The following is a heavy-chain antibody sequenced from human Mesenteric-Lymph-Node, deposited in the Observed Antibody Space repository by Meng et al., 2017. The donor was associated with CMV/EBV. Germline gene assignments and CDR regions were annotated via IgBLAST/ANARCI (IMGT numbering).Heavy chain of an antibody. CDR3: ARLPYSSSSLSFVLDF. Sequence: CSIATYWISWVRQMPGRGLKWMGMIDHTDSYTSYRPSFQGRVTISTDKSISTAYLQWSSLRASDTAIYYCARLPYSSSSLSFVLDFWGQGTLVTVSS. V-gene: IGHV5-10-1*01. CDR2: IDHTDSYT. D-gene: IGHD6-6*01. J-gene: IGHJ4*02. CDR1: CSIATYW.